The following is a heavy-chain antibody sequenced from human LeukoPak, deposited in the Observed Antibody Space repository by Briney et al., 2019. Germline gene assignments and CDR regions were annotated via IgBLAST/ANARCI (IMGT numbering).Heavy chain of an antibody. J-gene: IGHJ4*02. Sequence: ASVKVSCKVSGYTLTELSMHWVRQAPGKGLEWMGGLDPEDGETIYAQKFQGRVTMTEDTSTDTAYMELSSLRSEDTAVYYCATLKIVVVVAATEGSFDYWGQGTLVTVSS. D-gene: IGHD2-15*01. CDR3: ATLKIVVVVAATEGSFDY. CDR1: GYTLTELS. V-gene: IGHV1-24*01. CDR2: LDPEDGET.